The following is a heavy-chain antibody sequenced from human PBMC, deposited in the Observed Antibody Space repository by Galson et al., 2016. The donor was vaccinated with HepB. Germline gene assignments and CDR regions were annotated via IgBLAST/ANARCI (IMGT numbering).Heavy chain of an antibody. CDR2: IMPKDGTT. D-gene: IGHD1-1*01. J-gene: IGHJ4*02. Sequence: SCKASGYTFINYYMHWVRQAPGQGLEWIGRIMPKDGTTIYAQKFQGRVTVTGDTSTSNVYMDLSSLKSEDTALYYCARVGHDGDFDYWGQGSLVTVSS. V-gene: IGHV1-46*01. CDR3: ARVGHDGDFDY. CDR1: GYTFINYY.